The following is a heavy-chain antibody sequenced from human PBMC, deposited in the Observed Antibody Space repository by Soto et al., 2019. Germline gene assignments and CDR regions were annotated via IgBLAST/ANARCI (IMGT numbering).Heavy chain of an antibody. V-gene: IGHV1-3*01. J-gene: IGHJ6*02. CDR1: GYTFTGYY. Sequence: ASVKVSCKASGYTFTGYYMHWVRQAPGQRLEWMGWINAGNDNTKYSEKFQGRVTITRDTSASTVYKELSSLSSEDTAVYYCARVGHYYYGMDVWGQGTTVTVSS. CDR3: ARVGHYYYGMDV. D-gene: IGHD3-3*01. CDR2: INAGNDNT.